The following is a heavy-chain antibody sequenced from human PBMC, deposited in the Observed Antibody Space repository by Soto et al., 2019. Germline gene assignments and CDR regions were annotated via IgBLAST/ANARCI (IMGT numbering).Heavy chain of an antibody. CDR1: GGSISSGGYS. D-gene: IGHD6-6*01. CDR2: IYHSGST. V-gene: IGHV4-30-2*01. CDR3: ARAFNLSSSSPWFDP. J-gene: IGHJ5*02. Sequence: SETLSLTCAVSGGSISSGGYSWSWIRQPPGKGLEWIGYIYHSGSTYYNPSLKSRVTISVDRSKNQFSLKLSSVTAADTAVYYCARAFNLSSSSPWFDPWGQGTLVTVSS.